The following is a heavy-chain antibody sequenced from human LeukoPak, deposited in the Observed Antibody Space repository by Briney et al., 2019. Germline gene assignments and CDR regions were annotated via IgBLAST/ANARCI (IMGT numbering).Heavy chain of an antibody. CDR3: ARDTCSSTSCYYYYYMDV. CDR2: ISGSGGST. V-gene: IGHV3-23*01. Sequence: GGSLRLSCAASGFAFSSYAMSWVRQAPGKGLEWVSVISGSGGSTYYADSVKGRFTISRDNSKNSLYLQMNSLRAEDTAMYYCARDTCSSTSCYYYYYMDVWGKGTTVTVSS. J-gene: IGHJ6*03. D-gene: IGHD2-2*01. CDR1: GFAFSSYA.